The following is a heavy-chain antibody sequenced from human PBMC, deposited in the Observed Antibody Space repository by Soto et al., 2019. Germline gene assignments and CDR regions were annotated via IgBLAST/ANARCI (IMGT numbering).Heavy chain of an antibody. J-gene: IGHJ5*02. D-gene: IGHD3-10*01. V-gene: IGHV3-23*01. Sequence: RFSCAASCFPFSNFAMTWVRQAPGEGLEWVSSIIGTDDYTYYADSVKCLFTISRDNALNTLFLHINNLRADDTAVYYCAKSSRQYASATKAFFDXWGLGTPVTVSX. CDR2: IIGTDDYT. CDR3: AKSSRQYASATKAFFDX. CDR1: CFPFSNFA.